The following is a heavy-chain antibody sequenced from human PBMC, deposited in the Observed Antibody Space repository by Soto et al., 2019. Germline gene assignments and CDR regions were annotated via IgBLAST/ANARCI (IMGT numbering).Heavy chain of an antibody. J-gene: IGHJ3*02. D-gene: IGHD3-9*01. CDR2: FDPEDGET. CDR1: GYTLTELS. CDR3: ATDLTCGSTSAFGI. V-gene: IGHV1-24*01. Sequence: ASVKVSCKVSGYTLTELSMHWVRQAPGKGLEWMGGFDPEDGETIYAQKFQGRVTMTEDTSTDTAYMELSSLRSEDTAVYYCATDLTCGSTSAFGIWGQGTMVTVSS.